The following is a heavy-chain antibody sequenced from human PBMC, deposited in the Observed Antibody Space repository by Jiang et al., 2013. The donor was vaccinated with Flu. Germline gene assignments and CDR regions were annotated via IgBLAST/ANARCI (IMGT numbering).Heavy chain of an antibody. CDR1: GFTFSSYG. V-gene: IGHV3-33*01. CDR2: IWYDGSNK. D-gene: IGHD2-2*01. CDR3: ARDPDIVVVPAAAYYYYGMDV. Sequence: VQLLESGGGVVQPGRSLRLSCAASGFTFSSYGMHWVRQAPGKGLEWVAVIWYDGSNKYYADSVKGRFTISRDNSKNTLYLQMNSLRAEDTAVYYCARDPDIVVVPAAAYYYYGMDVWGQGTTVTVSS. J-gene: IGHJ6*02.